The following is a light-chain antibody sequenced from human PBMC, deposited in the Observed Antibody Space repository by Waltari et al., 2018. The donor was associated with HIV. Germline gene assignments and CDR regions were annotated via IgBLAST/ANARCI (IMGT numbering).Light chain of an antibody. CDR2: EDN. CDR3: QSYDSDSLV. Sequence: NFMLTQPHSVSASPGETVTISCTHSSGSVAANFVQWFQQRPGSSPTTVIYEDNERPSGVPDRFSGAIDISASSASFTAFLTISGLKTEDEAVYYCQSYDSDSLVCGGGTRLTVL. CDR1: SGSVAANF. J-gene: IGLJ3*02. V-gene: IGLV6-57*01.